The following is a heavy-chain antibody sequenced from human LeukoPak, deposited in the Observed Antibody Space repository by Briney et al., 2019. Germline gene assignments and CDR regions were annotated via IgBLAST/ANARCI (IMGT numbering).Heavy chain of an antibody. CDR3: AKGDYYDSSGSPDY. CDR2: ISGSGGST. D-gene: IGHD3-22*01. V-gene: IGHV3-23*01. J-gene: IGHJ4*02. Sequence: PSETLSLTCTVSGGSISSHYWSSVPQAPGKGLEWVSAISGSGGSTYYADSVKGRFTISRDNSKNTLYLQMNSLRAEDTAVYYCAKGDYYDSSGSPDYWGQGTLVTVSS. CDR1: GGSISSHY.